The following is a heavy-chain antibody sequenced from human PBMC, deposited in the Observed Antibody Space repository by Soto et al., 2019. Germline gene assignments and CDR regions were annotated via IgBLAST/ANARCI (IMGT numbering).Heavy chain of an antibody. J-gene: IGHJ4*02. Sequence: GGSLRLSCAASGFTFSSSWMNWVRQAPGKGLEWVAGIKEDGSEKYYVDFVKGRFTISRGNVENSLYLQMNSLRGEDTAVYFCARDRGYSCFDYWGLGTLVTVS. CDR2: IKEDGSEK. V-gene: IGHV3-7*01. D-gene: IGHD5-18*01. CDR1: GFTFSSSW. CDR3: ARDRGYSCFDY.